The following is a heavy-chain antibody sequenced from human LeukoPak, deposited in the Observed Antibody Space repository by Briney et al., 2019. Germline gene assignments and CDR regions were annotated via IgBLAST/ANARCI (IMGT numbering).Heavy chain of an antibody. J-gene: IGHJ4*02. CDR1: GITLSNYG. CDR2: LSGSGGST. V-gene: IGHV3-23*01. CDR3: AKRGVVIRVILVGFHKEAYYFDS. D-gene: IGHD3-22*01. Sequence: QAGGSLRLSCAVPGITLSNYGMTWVRQAPGKGLEWVAGLSGSGGSTNYADSVKGRFTISRDNAKNTLYLQMNSLRAEDTAVYFCAKRGVVIRVILVGFHKEAYYFDSWGQGVLVTVSS.